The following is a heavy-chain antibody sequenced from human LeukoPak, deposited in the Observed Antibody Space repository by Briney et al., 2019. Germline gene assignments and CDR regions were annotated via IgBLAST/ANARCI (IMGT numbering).Heavy chain of an antibody. CDR3: AREGKTDCSSTSCYPLDV. Sequence: GGSLRLSCAASGFTFSSYSMNWVRQAPGKGLEWVSSISSSSSYIYYADSVKGRFTISRDNAKNSLYLQMKSLRAEDTAVYYCAREGKTDCSSTSCYPLDVWGKGTTVTVSS. J-gene: IGHJ6*03. V-gene: IGHV3-21*01. CDR2: ISSSSSYI. CDR1: GFTFSSYS. D-gene: IGHD2-2*01.